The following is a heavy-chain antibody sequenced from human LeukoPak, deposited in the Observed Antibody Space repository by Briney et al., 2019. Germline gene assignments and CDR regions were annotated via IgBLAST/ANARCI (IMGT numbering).Heavy chain of an antibody. V-gene: IGHV3-21*01. CDR3: AKRSGSSWDGWFDP. CDR2: ISTTRSDI. J-gene: IGHJ5*02. CDR1: GFAFSNYS. D-gene: IGHD6-13*01. Sequence: GESLRLSCAASGFAFSNYSMNWVRQAPGRGLEWISFISTTRSDIYYADSVKGRFTISRDNAKNSLYLQMNSLRAEDTAVYYCAKRSGSSWDGWFDPWGQGTLVTVSS.